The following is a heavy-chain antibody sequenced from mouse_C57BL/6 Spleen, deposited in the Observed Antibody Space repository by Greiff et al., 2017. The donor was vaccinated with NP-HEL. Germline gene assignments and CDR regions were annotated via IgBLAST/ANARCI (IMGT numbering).Heavy chain of an antibody. V-gene: IGHV1-72*01. D-gene: IGHD1-1*01. J-gene: IGHJ1*03. CDR3: ARGATVVDLYWYFDV. CDR2: IDPNSGGT. Sequence: QVQLQQPGAELVKPGASVKLSCKASGYTFTSYWMHWVKQRPGRGLEWIGRIDPNSGGTKYNEKFKSKATLTVDKPSSTAYMQLSSLTSEDSAVYYCARGATVVDLYWYFDVWGTGTTVTVSS. CDR1: GYTFTSYW.